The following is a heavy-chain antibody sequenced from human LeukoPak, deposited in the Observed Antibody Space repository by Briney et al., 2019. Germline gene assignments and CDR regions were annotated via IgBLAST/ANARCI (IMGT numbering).Heavy chain of an antibody. CDR2: ISHSGSSI. J-gene: IGHJ4*02. V-gene: IGHV3-23*01. CDR3: AMALDY. CDR1: GFPFSNYP. Sequence: QPGRSLRLSCVASGFPFSNYPMNWVRQAPGKGLRWVSGISHSGSSIYYADSVKGRFTIYRDNYKNTLYLQMDRLRVEDTAVYYCAMALDYWGQGTLVTVSS.